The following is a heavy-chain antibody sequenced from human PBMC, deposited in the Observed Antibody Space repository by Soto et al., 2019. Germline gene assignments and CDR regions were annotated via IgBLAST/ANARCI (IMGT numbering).Heavy chain of an antibody. CDR1: GYIFTRYN. J-gene: IGHJ6*02. CDR3: AGIVQPRYYYGMDV. Sequence: QVQLVQSGAEVKKPGASVKVSCKTPGYIFTRYNIHWVRQAPGQRLEWMAWINVGNGNTRYSQKFQGRVTITADESTSTAYMELSSLRSEDTAVYYCAGIVQPRYYYGMDVWGQGTTVTVSS. CDR2: INVGNGNT. V-gene: IGHV1-3*01. D-gene: IGHD3-22*01.